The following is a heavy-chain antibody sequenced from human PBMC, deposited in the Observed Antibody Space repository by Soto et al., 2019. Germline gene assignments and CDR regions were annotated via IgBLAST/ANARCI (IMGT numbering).Heavy chain of an antibody. CDR1: GFSISSYY. J-gene: IGHJ5*02. Sequence: SETLSLTCTFSGFSISSYYWSWIRQPPGEGLEWIGYIYYSGSTNYNPSLKSRVTISVDTSKNQFSLKLSSVTAADTAVYYCASQAAADTNWLDPWGQGTLVTVSS. D-gene: IGHD6-13*01. CDR3: ASQAAADTNWLDP. V-gene: IGHV4-59*08. CDR2: IYYSGST.